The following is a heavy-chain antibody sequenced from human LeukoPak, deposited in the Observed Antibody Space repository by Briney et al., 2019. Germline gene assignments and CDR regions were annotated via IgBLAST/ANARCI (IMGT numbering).Heavy chain of an antibody. Sequence: PSETLSLTCTVSGGSISSYYWSWIRQPPGKGLEWIGHIYYSGSTNYNPSLKSRVTISVDKSKNQFSLKLSSVTAADTAVYYCARADSGYDLIDYWGQGTLVTVSS. CDR3: ARADSGYDLIDY. CDR1: GGSISSYY. V-gene: IGHV4-59*12. D-gene: IGHD5-12*01. J-gene: IGHJ4*02. CDR2: IYYSGST.